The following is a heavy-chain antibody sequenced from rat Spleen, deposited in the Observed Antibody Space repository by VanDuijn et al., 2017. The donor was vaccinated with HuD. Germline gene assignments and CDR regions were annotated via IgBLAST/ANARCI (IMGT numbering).Heavy chain of an antibody. CDR3: TSYGGYAHY. J-gene: IGHJ2*01. CDR1: GFIFSNYY. V-gene: IGHV5-25*01. CDR2: ITYSGDYT. D-gene: IGHD1-11*01. Sequence: EVQLVESGGGLVQPGRSMKLSCTASGFIFSNYYMAWVRQAPRKGLEWVASITYSGDYTYYPDSVKGRFTISRDNAKNTLYLQMNSLRSEDTATYYCTSYGGYAHYWGQGVMVTVSS.